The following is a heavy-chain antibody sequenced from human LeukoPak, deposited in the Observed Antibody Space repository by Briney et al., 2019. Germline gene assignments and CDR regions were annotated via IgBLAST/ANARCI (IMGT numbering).Heavy chain of an antibody. D-gene: IGHD3-22*01. Sequence: QPGRSLRLSCAASGFTFSSYGMHWVRQAPGKGLEWVAVISYDGSNKYYADSVKGRFTISRDNSKNTLYLQMNSLRAEDTAVYYCAKDYYDRTERPQIDYWGQGTLVTVSS. CDR1: GFTFSSYG. V-gene: IGHV3-30*18. CDR2: ISYDGSNK. J-gene: IGHJ4*02. CDR3: AKDYYDRTERPQIDY.